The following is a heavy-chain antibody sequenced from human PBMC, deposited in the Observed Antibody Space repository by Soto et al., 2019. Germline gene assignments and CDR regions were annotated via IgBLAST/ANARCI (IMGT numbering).Heavy chain of an antibody. Sequence: QLPLQASGPGLVKPSETLSLTCTVSGGSISSSSYYWGWIRQPPGKGLEWIGSIYYSGSTYYNPSLKSRVTISVDTSKNQFALKLSSVTAAGTAVYYCASRHPEYSGYDWGDCAYWGQGTLVIVSS. J-gene: IGHJ4*02. CDR3: ASRHPEYSGYDWGDCAY. CDR1: GGSISSSSYY. V-gene: IGHV4-39*01. CDR2: IYYSGST. D-gene: IGHD5-12*01.